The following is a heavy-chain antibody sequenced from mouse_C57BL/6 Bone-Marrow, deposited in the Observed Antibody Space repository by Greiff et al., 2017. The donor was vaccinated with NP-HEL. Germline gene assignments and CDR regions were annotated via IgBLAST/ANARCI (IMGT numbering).Heavy chain of an antibody. CDR3: ARCGSSGYVGH. V-gene: IGHV1-19*01. D-gene: IGHD3-2*02. CDR2: INPYNGGT. CDR1: GYTFTDYY. J-gene: IGHJ2*01. Sequence: VQLQQSGPVLVKPGASVKMSCKASGYTFTDYYMNWVKQSHGKSLEWIGVINPYNGGTSYNQKFKGKATLTVDKSSSTAYMELNSLTSEDSAVYYCARCGSSGYVGHWGQGTTLTVSS.